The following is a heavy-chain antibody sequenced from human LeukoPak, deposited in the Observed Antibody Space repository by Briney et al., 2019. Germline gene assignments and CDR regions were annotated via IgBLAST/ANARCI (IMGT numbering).Heavy chain of an antibody. CDR2: ISGSGGST. V-gene: IGHV3-23*01. Sequence: GGSLRLSCAASGFTFSSYAMSWVRQAPGKGLEWVSAISGSGGSTYYADSVKGRFTISRDNSKNTLYLQMNSLRAEDTAVYYCAKYTDIVVVPADYDAFDIWGQGTMVTVSS. CDR3: AKYTDIVVVPADYDAFDI. J-gene: IGHJ3*02. D-gene: IGHD2-2*01. CDR1: GFTFSSYA.